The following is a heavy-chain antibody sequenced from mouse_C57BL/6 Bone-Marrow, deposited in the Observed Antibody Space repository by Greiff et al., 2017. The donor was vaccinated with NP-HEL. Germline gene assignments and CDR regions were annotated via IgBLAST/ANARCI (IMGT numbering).Heavy chain of an antibody. Sequence: EVKLMESGAELVRPGASVKLSCTASGFNIKDDYMHWVKQRPEQGLEWIGWIDPENGDTEYASKFQGKATITADTSSNTAYLQLSSLTSEDTAVYYCTTGAYDGYYSYYFDYWGQGTTLTVSS. J-gene: IGHJ2*01. CDR2: IDPENGDT. CDR1: GFNIKDDY. CDR3: TTGAYDGYYSYYFDY. D-gene: IGHD2-3*01. V-gene: IGHV14-4*01.